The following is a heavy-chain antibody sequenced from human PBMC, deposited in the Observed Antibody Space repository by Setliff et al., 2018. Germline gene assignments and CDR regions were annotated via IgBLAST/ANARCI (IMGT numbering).Heavy chain of an antibody. CDR1: GGTFSSYG. J-gene: IGHJ6*03. CDR3: VREGVDSRSSTDYRYYMDV. D-gene: IGHD3-22*01. Sequence: ASVKVSCKASGGTFSSYGISWVRQAPGQGLEWMGGTIPIFGTTDYAQKFQGRVTIITDESTSTAFMQLSSLRSEDTAVYYCVREGVDSRSSTDYRYYMDVWDKGTTGTVSS. CDR2: TIPIFGTT. V-gene: IGHV1-69*05.